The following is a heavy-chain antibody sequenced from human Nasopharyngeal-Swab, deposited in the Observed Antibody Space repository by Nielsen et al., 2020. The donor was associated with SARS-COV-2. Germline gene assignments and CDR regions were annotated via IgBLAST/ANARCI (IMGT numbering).Heavy chain of an antibody. J-gene: IGHJ3*02. D-gene: IGHD4-23*01. CDR3: AKVLTPVVTPDEDI. V-gene: IGHV3-43*02. CDR2: ISGDGGST. Sequence: GGSLRLSCAVSGLPFNNYAMHWVRQAPGKGLEWVSLISGDGGSTYYADSVKGRFTISRDNSKNSLYLQMNSLRTEDTALYYCAKVLTPVVTPDEDIWGQGTMVTVSS. CDR1: GLPFNNYA.